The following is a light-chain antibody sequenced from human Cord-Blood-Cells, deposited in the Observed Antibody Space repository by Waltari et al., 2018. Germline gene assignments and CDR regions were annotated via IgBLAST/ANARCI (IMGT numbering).Light chain of an antibody. CDR2: DAS. V-gene: IGKV1-33*01. CDR1: PDISNY. CDR3: QQYDNLPPFT. Sequence: DIKMTQSPSAMAASVGDRVTITCQASPDISNYLNWYQQKPGNAPKPLIYDASNLETGVPSRFSGSGSGTEFTFTISSLQPEDIATYYCQQYDNLPPFTFGPGTKVDIK. J-gene: IGKJ3*01.